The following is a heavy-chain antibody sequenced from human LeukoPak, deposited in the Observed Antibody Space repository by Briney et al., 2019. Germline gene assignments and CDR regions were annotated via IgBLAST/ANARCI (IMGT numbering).Heavy chain of an antibody. Sequence: GESLKISCKGSGYSFTSYWITWVRQMPGKGLEWMGMIDSSDSYTNYSPSFQGHVTISADKSISTAYLQWSSLKASDTAMYYCAREKWLVGPDYWGQGTLVTASS. J-gene: IGHJ4*02. CDR3: AREKWLVGPDY. CDR2: IDSSDSYT. D-gene: IGHD6-19*01. CDR1: GYSFTSYW. V-gene: IGHV5-10-1*01.